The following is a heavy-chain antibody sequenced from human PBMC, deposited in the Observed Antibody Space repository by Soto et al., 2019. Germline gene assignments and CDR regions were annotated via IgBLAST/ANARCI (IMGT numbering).Heavy chain of an antibody. CDR1: GGSFSGYY. CDR3: ARAPSIAARRYGY. Sequence: SETLSLTCAVYGGSFSGYYWSWIRQPPGKGLEWIGEINHSGSTNYNPSLKSRVTISVDTSKNQFSLKLSSVTAADTAVYYCARAPSIAARRYGYWGQGTLVTVSS. V-gene: IGHV4-34*01. CDR2: INHSGST. D-gene: IGHD6-6*01. J-gene: IGHJ4*02.